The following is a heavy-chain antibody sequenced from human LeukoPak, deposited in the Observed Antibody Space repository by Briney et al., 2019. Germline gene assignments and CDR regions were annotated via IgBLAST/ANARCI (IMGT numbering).Heavy chain of an antibody. J-gene: IGHJ4*02. Sequence: GGSLRLSCAASGFTFSSYAMSWVRQAPGKGLEWVSTISDSGGSTYYADSVKGRFTISRDNSKNTLYLQINSLRAEDTAVYYCAKSITIFAVVTGFDYWGQGTLVTVSS. CDR2: ISDSGGST. V-gene: IGHV3-23*01. CDR3: AKSITIFAVVTGFDY. CDR1: GFTFSSYA. D-gene: IGHD3-3*01.